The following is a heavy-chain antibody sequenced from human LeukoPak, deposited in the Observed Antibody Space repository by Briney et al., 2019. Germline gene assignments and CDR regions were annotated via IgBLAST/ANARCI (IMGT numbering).Heavy chain of an antibody. D-gene: IGHD2-2*01. Sequence: PGGSLRLSCAASGFTFSSYAMHWVRQAPGKGLEWVAVISYDGSNKYYADSVKGRFTISRDNSKNTLYLQMNSPRAEDTAVYYCARVHPYCSSTSCYDYYYYGMDVWGQGTTVTVSS. V-gene: IGHV3-30*04. CDR1: GFTFSSYA. CDR2: ISYDGSNK. CDR3: ARVHPYCSSTSCYDYYYYGMDV. J-gene: IGHJ6*02.